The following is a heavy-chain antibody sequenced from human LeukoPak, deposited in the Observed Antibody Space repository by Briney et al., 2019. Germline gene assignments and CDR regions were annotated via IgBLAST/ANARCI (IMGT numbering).Heavy chain of an antibody. V-gene: IGHV4-31*03. CDR1: GGAIRNGGYY. CDR3: ARGTQLVH. D-gene: IGHD6-6*01. CDR2: ISYSGTT. J-gene: IGHJ4*02. Sequence: SETLSLTCTVSGGAIRNGGYYWSWIRQHPGKGLERIGCISYSGTTYYNPSLGGRVTISVDTSKNQFSLKLSSVTAADTAVYYCARGTQLVHWGQGTLVTVSS.